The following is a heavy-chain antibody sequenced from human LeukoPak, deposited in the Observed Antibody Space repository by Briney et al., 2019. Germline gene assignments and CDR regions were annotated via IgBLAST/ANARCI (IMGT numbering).Heavy chain of an antibody. CDR2: ISSSSSYI. J-gene: IGHJ4*02. Sequence: GGSLRLSCAASGFTFSSYSMNWVRQAPGKGLEWVSSISSSSSYIYYADSVKGRFTISRDNAKNSLYLQMDSLRAEDTAVYYCARAGGSSGWYSERDNDYWGQGTLVTVSS. CDR3: ARAGGSSGWYSERDNDY. D-gene: IGHD6-19*01. CDR1: GFTFSSYS. V-gene: IGHV3-21*01.